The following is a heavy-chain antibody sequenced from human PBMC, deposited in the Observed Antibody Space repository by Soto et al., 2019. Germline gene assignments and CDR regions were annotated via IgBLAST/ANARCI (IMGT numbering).Heavy chain of an antibody. V-gene: IGHV1-2*02. CDR1: GYTFTDFY. CDR3: EREEGATSGWFDP. D-gene: IGHD1-26*01. Sequence: GASVKVSCKSSGYTFTDFYIHWVRQAPGQGLEWMGWINPKNGGINYAQKFQGRVTMTTDTSTNTDYMELRSLRSDDTVVYYCEREEGATSGWFDPWGQGTLVTVSS. CDR2: INPKNGGI. J-gene: IGHJ5*02.